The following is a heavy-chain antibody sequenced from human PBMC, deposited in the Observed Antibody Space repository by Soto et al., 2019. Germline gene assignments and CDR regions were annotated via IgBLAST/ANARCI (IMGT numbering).Heavy chain of an antibody. CDR1: GYTFTSYA. CDR2: INAGNGNT. Sequence: ASVKVSCKASGYTFTSYAMHWVRQAPGQRLEWMGWINAGNGNTKYSQKFQGRVTITRDPSASTAYMELSSLRSEDTAVYYCARAGGYSSGWYTDAFDIWGQGTMVTVSS. D-gene: IGHD6-19*01. J-gene: IGHJ3*02. V-gene: IGHV1-3*01. CDR3: ARAGGYSSGWYTDAFDI.